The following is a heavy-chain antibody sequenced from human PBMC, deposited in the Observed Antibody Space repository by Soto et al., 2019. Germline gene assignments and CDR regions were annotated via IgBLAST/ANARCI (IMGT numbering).Heavy chain of an antibody. V-gene: IGHV3-23*01. J-gene: IGHJ4*02. CDR2: ISGSGGST. D-gene: IGHD6-19*01. CDR1: GFTFSSYA. CDR3: ASRSSGWYFDY. Sequence: EVQLLESGGGLVQPGGSLRLSCAASGFTFSSYAMNWVRQAPGKGLEWVSVISGSGGSTYYADSVKGRFTISRDNSKNTRYLQWNSLRAEDTAVYYCASRSSGWYFDYWGQGTLVTVSS.